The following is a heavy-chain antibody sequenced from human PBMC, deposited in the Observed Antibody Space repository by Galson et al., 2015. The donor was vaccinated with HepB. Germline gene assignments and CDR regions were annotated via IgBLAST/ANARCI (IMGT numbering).Heavy chain of an antibody. D-gene: IGHD6-6*01. CDR3: AKPRGVSSPHYHMNV. CDR2: ISGSGATI. Sequence: SLRLSCAASGFTFRSFAMTWVRQAPGKGLEFVSSISGSGATIYYADSVKGRFTISRDNSKDTLFLQMNTLRAEDTAIYYCAKPRGVSSPHYHMNVWGKGATVTVSS. J-gene: IGHJ6*04. CDR1: GFTFRSFA. V-gene: IGHV3-23*01.